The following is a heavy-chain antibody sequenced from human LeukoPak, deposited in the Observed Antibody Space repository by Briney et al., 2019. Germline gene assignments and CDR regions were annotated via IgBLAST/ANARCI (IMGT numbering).Heavy chain of an antibody. CDR3: ARVGTAVAAAYGMDV. D-gene: IGHD6-19*01. CDR2: IKQDGSEK. Sequence: GGSLRLSCAASGFTFITYWMTWVRQAPGKGLEWVANIKQDGSEKYYVDSVKGRLTISRDNAKNSLYLQMNSLRAEDTAVYYCARVGTAVAAAYGMDVWGQGTTVTVSS. CDR1: GFTFITYW. J-gene: IGHJ6*02. V-gene: IGHV3-7*01.